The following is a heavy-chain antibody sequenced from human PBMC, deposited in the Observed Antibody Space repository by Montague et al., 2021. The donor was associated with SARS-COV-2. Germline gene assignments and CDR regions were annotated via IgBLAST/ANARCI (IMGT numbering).Heavy chain of an antibody. CDR3: ARGIEAAGSYDY. J-gene: IGHJ4*02. CDR2: IYYSGST. V-gene: IGHV4-39*01. CDR1: GGSISSSSYY. Sequence: SETLSLTCTVSGGSISSSSYYWGWIRQPPGKGLEWVGSIYYSGSTYYNPSRMSRVTISVDTSKNQFSLKLSSVTAADTAVYYCARGIEAAGSYDYWGQGTLVTVSS. D-gene: IGHD6-13*01.